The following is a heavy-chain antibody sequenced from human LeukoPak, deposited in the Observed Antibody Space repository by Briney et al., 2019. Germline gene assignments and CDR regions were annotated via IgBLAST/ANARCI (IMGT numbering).Heavy chain of an antibody. Sequence: ASVKVSCKASGYTFTSYGVSWVRQAPGQGLEWMGWISPHHENTYYVQKFQGRVTMTTHTPTSTAYMELRSLRSDDTAVYYCARDVGEYCSSTNCYASHYWGQGTLVTVSS. D-gene: IGHD2-2*01. CDR2: ISPHHENT. CDR1: GYTFTSYG. J-gene: IGHJ4*02. CDR3: ARDVGEYCSSTNCYASHY. V-gene: IGHV1-18*01.